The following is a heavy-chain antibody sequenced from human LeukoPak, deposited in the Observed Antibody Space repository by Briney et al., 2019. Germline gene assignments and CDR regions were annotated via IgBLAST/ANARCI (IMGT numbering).Heavy chain of an antibody. V-gene: IGHV4-34*01. Sequence: SETLSLTCAVYGGSFSGYYWSWIRQPPGKGLEWIGEINHSGSTNYNPSLKSRVTISVDTSKNQFSLKLSSVTAADTAVYYCARQYCSRTSCYAGGSRYDWFDPWGQGTLVTVSS. CDR1: GGSFSGYY. CDR2: INHSGST. D-gene: IGHD2-2*01. CDR3: ARQYCSRTSCYAGGSRYDWFDP. J-gene: IGHJ5*02.